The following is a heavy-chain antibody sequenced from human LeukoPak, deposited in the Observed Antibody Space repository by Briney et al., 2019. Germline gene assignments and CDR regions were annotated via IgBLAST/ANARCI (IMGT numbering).Heavy chain of an antibody. CDR1: GGTFSSYA. CDR3: ARVCRDGYLMDY. J-gene: IGHJ4*02. Sequence: ASVKVSCKVSGGTFSSYAISWVRQAPGQGLEWMGGIIPIFGTANYAQKFQGRVTITTDESTSTAYMELSSLRSEDTAVYYCARVCRDGYLMDYWGQGTLVTVSS. CDR2: IIPIFGTA. D-gene: IGHD5-24*01. V-gene: IGHV1-69*05.